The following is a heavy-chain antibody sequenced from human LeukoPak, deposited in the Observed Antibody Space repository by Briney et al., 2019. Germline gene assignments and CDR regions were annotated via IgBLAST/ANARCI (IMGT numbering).Heavy chain of an antibody. V-gene: IGHV3-23*01. J-gene: IGHJ4*02. D-gene: IGHD1-1*01. CDR2: ISGGGGGTT. Sequence: GGSLRLSCAASGFTFSSCAMIWVRQAAGKGMEWVSAISGGGGGTTYYADCVKGRFTISRDNSKNTLYLQMNSLRADHTALYSRAKPQGYTPYPLDYWGQGTLVTVSS. CDR1: GFTFSSCA. CDR3: AKPQGYTPYPLDY.